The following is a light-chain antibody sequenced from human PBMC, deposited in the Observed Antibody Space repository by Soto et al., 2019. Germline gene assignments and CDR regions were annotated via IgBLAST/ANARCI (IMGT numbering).Light chain of an antibody. J-gene: IGLJ2*01. Sequence: QLVLTQSPSASASQGASVKLTCTLSGGHSSYAIAWHQQQPEKGPRYLMKLNSDGSHSKGDGIPDRFSGSSSGAERYLTISSLQSEDEADYYCQTWGTGIHVVFGGGTKLTVL. V-gene: IGLV4-69*01. CDR2: LNSDGSH. CDR3: QTWGTGIHVV. CDR1: GGHSSYA.